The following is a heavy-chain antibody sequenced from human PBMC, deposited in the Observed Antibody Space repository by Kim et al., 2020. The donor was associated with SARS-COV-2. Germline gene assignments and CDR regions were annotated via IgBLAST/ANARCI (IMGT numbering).Heavy chain of an antibody. D-gene: IGHD3-9*01. Sequence: GGSLRLSCASSGFTFSNAWMSWVRQAPGKGLEWVGRFKSKIDGGTTDYAAPVKGRFTISRDDSKSTLFLQMNSLKTEDTAVYYCTAGTGRTDFDYWGQGTLVTVSS. V-gene: IGHV3-15*01. CDR2: FKSKIDGGTT. CDR3: TAGTGRTDFDY. J-gene: IGHJ4*02. CDR1: GFTFSNAW.